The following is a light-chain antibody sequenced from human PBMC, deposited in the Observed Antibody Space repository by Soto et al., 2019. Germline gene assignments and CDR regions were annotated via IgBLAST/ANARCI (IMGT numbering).Light chain of an antibody. V-gene: IGLV2-14*01. CDR3: GSYTSSTTPYV. CDR2: EVS. J-gene: IGLJ1*01. CDR1: SSDVGGYNY. Sequence: QSVLTQPASVSGSPGQSITISCTGTSSDVGGYNYVSWYQQHPGKAPKLMIYEVSNRPSGVSNRFSGSKSGNTASLPISGLQAGDEADYYCGSYTSSTTPYVFGTGTKVTVL.